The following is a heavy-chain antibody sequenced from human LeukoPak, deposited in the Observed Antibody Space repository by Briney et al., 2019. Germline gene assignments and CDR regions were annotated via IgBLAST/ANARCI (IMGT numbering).Heavy chain of an antibody. CDR3: ARDRGGSYSAIDY. CDR2: ITSRSTYI. J-gene: IGHJ4*02. V-gene: IGHV3-21*01. CDR1: GFAFGSYS. Sequence: GGSLRLSCAASGFAFGSYSINWVRQAPGKGLEWVSSITSRSTYINYADSAKGRFTISRDNAQNSLYLQMNSLRAEDTAVYYCARDRGGSYSAIDYWGQGTLVTVSS. D-gene: IGHD1-26*01.